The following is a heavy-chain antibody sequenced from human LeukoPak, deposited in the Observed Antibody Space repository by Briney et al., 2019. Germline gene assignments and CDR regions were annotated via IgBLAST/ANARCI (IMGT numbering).Heavy chain of an antibody. CDR1: GGSFRGYY. CDR3: ARGPHTGVNYYDSSGYYY. Sequence: SETLSLTCAVYGGSFRGYYWSWVRQPPGKGLEWIGEIDHSGSTYYNPSLKSRVTISVDTSKNQFSLKLSSVTAADTAVYYCARGPHTGVNYYDSSGYYYWGQGTLVTVSS. J-gene: IGHJ4*02. D-gene: IGHD3-22*01. V-gene: IGHV4-34*01. CDR2: IDHSGST.